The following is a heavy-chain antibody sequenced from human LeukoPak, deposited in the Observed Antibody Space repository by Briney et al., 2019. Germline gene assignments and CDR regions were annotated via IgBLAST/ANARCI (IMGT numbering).Heavy chain of an antibody. V-gene: IGHV1-46*01. CDR2: INPSGGST. D-gene: IGHD4-11*01. CDR3: ARGLRSTTVTPGPYYYYMDV. Sequence: ASVKVSCKASGYTFTSYYMHWVRQAPGQGLEWMGIINPSGGSTRYAQKFQGRVTMTRDMSTSTVYMELSSLRSEDTAVYYCARGLRSTTVTPGPYYYYMDVWGKGTTVTVSS. J-gene: IGHJ6*03. CDR1: GYTFTSYY.